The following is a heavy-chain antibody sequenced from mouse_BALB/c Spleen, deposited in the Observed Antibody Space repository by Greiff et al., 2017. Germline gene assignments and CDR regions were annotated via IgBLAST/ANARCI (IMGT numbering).Heavy chain of an antibody. V-gene: IGHV5-6-4*01. CDR1: GFTFSSYT. CDR2: ISSGGSYT. CDR3: TRDRDYGSSYGAMDY. J-gene: IGHJ4*01. Sequence: EVNVVESGGGLVKPGGSLKLSCAASGFTFSSYTMSWVRQTPEKRLEWVATISSGGSYTYYPDSVKGRFTISRDNAKNTLYLQMSSLKSEDTAMYYCTRDRDYGSSYGAMDYWGQGTSVTVSS. D-gene: IGHD1-1*01.